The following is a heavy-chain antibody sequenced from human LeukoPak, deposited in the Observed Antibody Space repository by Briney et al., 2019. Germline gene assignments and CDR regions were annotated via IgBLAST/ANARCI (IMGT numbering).Heavy chain of an antibody. D-gene: IGHD2-15*01. CDR3: ARESVVVAATWAFDI. CDR1: GFTFSDYY. Sequence: GGSLRLSCAASGFTFSDYYMSWIRQAPGKGLEWVSYVSSSGSTIYYADSVKGRFTISRDNAKNSLYLQMNSLRAEDTAVYYCARESVVVAATWAFDIWGQGTMVTVSS. V-gene: IGHV3-11*01. J-gene: IGHJ3*02. CDR2: VSSSGSTI.